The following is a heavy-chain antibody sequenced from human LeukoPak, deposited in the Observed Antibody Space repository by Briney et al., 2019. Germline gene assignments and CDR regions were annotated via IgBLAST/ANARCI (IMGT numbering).Heavy chain of an antibody. CDR2: IRSKAYGGTT. D-gene: IGHD2-2*02. J-gene: IGHJ4*02. CDR1: GFTFGDYA. Sequence: SLRLSCTGSGFTFGDYAMSWVRQAPGKGLEWVGFIRSKAYGGTTEYAASVKGRFTISRDDSKSIAYLQINSLKTEDTAVYYCSRPNHVDTEDFDYWGQGTLVTVSS. CDR3: SRPNHVDTEDFDY. V-gene: IGHV3-49*04.